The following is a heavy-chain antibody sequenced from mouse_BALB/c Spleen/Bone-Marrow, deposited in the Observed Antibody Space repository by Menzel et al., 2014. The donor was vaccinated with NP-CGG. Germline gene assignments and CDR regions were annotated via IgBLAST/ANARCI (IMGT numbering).Heavy chain of an antibody. Sequence: VKLVESGAELAKPGASVKMSCKASGYTFTSYWMHWVKQRPGQGLEWIGYINPSTGYTEYNQKFKDKATLTADKSSSTAYMQLSSLTSEDSAVYYCARYGNYRDYFDYWGQGTTLTVSS. D-gene: IGHD2-1*01. CDR1: GYTFTSYW. CDR2: INPSTGYT. CDR3: ARYGNYRDYFDY. V-gene: IGHV1-7*01. J-gene: IGHJ2*01.